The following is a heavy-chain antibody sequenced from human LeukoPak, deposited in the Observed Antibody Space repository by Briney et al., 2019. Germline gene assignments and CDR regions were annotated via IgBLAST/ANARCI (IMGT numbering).Heavy chain of an antibody. Sequence: SETLSLTCTVSGGSINTYYWSWIRQPPGKGLEWIGYVYYSGTTKYNPSLQSRVTISVDTSKNQFSLKLSSVTAADTAVYYCARDPLRPDVYYYYMDVWGKGTTVTVSS. CDR3: ARDPLRPDVYYYYMDV. V-gene: IGHV4-59*01. CDR1: GGSINTYY. J-gene: IGHJ6*03. CDR2: VYYSGTT.